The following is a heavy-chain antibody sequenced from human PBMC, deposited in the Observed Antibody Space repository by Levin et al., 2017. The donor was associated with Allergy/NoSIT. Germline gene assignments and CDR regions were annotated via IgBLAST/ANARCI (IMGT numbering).Heavy chain of an antibody. CDR3: ARDREYNDFWSGYWA. CDR2: IKQDGSEK. CDR1: GFTFSNYW. Sequence: GESLKISCAASGFTFSNYWMSWVRQAPGKGLEWVANIKQDGSEKYYVDSVKGRFTISRDNAKNSLYLQMNSLRDEDTAVYYCARDREYNDFWSGYWAWGQGTLVTVSA. J-gene: IGHJ4*02. D-gene: IGHD3-3*01. V-gene: IGHV3-7*01.